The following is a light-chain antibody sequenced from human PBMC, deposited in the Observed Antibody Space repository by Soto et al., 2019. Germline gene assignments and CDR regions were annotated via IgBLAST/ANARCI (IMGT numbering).Light chain of an antibody. J-gene: IGKJ3*01. V-gene: IGKV1-27*01. CDR1: RDIRNF. Sequence: DIQMTQSPTSLSASVGDRVTITCRASRDIRNFVAWYQQKPGKAPKLLIYAASTLQSGVPSRFSGSGSGTDFTLTINSLQPEDVATYSCQKYSSVPVFGPGTKVEIK. CDR3: QKYSSVPV. CDR2: AAS.